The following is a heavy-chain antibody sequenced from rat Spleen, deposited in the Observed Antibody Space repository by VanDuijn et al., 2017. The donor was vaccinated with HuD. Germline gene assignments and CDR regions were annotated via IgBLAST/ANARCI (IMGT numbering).Heavy chain of an antibody. V-gene: IGHV5-27*01. CDR3: AIEELYNLYFEL. CDR2: ISTGGVNT. Sequence: EVQLVESGGGLVQPGRSLKLSCAASGFTFSNYYMAWDRQAPTKGLEWVAYISTGGVNTYYRDSVKGRFTVSRSHAKSTLNLQMDRLRSGDTASSDCAIEELYNLYFELWGPGTMVTVSS. J-gene: IGHJ1*01. CDR1: GFTFSNYY.